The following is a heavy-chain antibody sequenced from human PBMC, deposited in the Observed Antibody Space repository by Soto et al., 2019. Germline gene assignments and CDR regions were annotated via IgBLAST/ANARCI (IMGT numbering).Heavy chain of an antibody. CDR3: AREFNYYYGMDV. CDR1: GYTFTRSG. CDR2: IIPILGIA. V-gene: IGHV1-69*04. J-gene: IGHJ6*02. Sequence: SVKVSCKASGYTFTRSGISWVRQAPGQGLEWMGRIIPILGIANYAQKFQGRVTITADKSTSTAYMELSSLRSEDTAVYYCAREFNYYYGMDVWGQGTTVTVSS.